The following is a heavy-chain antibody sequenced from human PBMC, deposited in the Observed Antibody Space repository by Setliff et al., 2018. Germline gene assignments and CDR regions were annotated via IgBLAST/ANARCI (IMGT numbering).Heavy chain of an antibody. CDR2: ISGSGGAT. V-gene: IGHV3-23*01. Sequence: PGGSLRLSCAASGFTFSSYAMTWVRQAPGKGLEWVSGISGSGGATYYAASVKGRFTISRDNSKNTLYLQMNSLRAEDTAVYYCARDHNYAYDYWGQGTLVTVSS. CDR3: ARDHNYAYDY. J-gene: IGHJ4*02. CDR1: GFTFSSYA. D-gene: IGHD1-1*01.